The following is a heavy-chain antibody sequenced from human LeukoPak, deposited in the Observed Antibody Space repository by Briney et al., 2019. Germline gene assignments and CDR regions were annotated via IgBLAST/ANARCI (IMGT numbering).Heavy chain of an antibody. V-gene: IGHV1-8*03. CDR2: MNPNSGNT. D-gene: IGHD3-3*01. J-gene: IGHJ4*02. Sequence: ASVKVSCKASGYTFTSYAMNWVRQAPGQGLEWMGWMNPNSGNTGYAQKFQGRVTITRNTSISTAYMELSSLRSEDTAVYYCARSSYDFWSGSDYWGQGTLVTVSS. CDR3: ARSSYDFWSGSDY. CDR1: GYTFTSYA.